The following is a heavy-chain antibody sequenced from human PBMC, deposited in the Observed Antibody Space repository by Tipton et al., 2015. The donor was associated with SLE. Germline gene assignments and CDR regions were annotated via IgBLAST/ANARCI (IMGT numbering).Heavy chain of an antibody. V-gene: IGHV4-31*03. CDR1: GGSISSGGYY. CDR3: ARDAYCGGDCPRGWFDP. D-gene: IGHD2-21*02. Sequence: TLSLTCTVSGGSISSGGYYWSWIRQHPGKGLEWIGYIYYSGSTYYNPSLKSRVTISVDTSKNQYSLKLSSVTAADTAVYYCARDAYCGGDCPRGWFDPWGQGTLVTVSS. J-gene: IGHJ5*02. CDR2: IYYSGST.